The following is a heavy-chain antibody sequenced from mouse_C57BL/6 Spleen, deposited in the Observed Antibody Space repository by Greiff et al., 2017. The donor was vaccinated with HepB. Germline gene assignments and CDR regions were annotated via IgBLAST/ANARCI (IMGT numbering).Heavy chain of an antibody. CDR3: ARNDGPYDGRYYAMDY. D-gene: IGHD2-3*01. V-gene: IGHV2-2*01. CDR2: IWSGGST. J-gene: IGHJ4*01. Sequence: VQLQQSGPGLVQPSQRLSITCTVSGFSLTSYGVHWVRQSPGKGLEWLGVIWSGGSTDYNAAFISRLSISKDNSKSQVFFKMNSLQADDTAIYYCARNDGPYDGRYYAMDYWGQGTSVTVSS. CDR1: GFSLTSYG.